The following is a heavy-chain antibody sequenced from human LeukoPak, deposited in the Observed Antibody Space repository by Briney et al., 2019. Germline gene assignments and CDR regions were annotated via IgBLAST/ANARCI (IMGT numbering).Heavy chain of an antibody. Sequence: SGPVLVKPTETLTLTCTVSGSSLSNARMGVSWIRQPPGKALEWLAHIFSNDEKSYTTSLKSRLTVSKDTFKSQVVLTMTNVDPVDTATYYCARMPYYDFWSGYGYYFDYWGQGTLVTVSS. CDR1: GSSLSNARMG. CDR3: ARMPYYDFWSGYGYYFDY. V-gene: IGHV2-26*01. CDR2: IFSNDEK. D-gene: IGHD3-3*01. J-gene: IGHJ4*02.